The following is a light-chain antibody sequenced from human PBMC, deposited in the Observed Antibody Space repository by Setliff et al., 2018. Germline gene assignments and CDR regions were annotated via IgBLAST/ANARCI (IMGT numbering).Light chain of an antibody. CDR2: EVT. Sequence: QSALTQPAAVSGSPGQSIAISGAGSNSDVGGYNYVSWYQQHPNKAPKHIIYEVTKRPSGVSDRFSGSKSGNTASLTISGLQADDEADYYCLSYTSETTHALFAGGTK. J-gene: IGLJ2*01. CDR3: LSYTSETTHAL. CDR1: NSDVGGYNY. V-gene: IGLV2-14*01.